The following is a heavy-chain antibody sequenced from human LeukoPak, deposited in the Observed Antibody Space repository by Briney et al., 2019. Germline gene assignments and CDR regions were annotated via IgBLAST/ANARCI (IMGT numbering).Heavy chain of an antibody. V-gene: IGHV3-7*01. CDR1: GGSFSGYY. CDR2: IKQDGSEK. D-gene: IGHD6-13*01. Sequence: PSETLSLTCAVYGGSFSGYYWSWIRQPPGKGLEWVANIKQDGSEKYYVDSVKGRFTISRDNAKNSLYLQMNSLRAEDTAVYYCARARYSSWYAFDIWGQGTMVTVSS. J-gene: IGHJ3*02. CDR3: ARARYSSWYAFDI.